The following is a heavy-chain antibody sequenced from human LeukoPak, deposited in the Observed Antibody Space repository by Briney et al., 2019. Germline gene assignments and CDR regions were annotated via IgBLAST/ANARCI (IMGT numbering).Heavy chain of an antibody. D-gene: IGHD3-22*01. CDR2: INPNSGGT. CDR1: GYTFTAYY. CDR3: ARDYYDSSGFGAFDI. Sequence: EASVKVSCKASGYTFTAYYMHWVRQAPGQGLEWMGWINPNSGGTNYAQKFQGRVTMTRDTSISTAYMELSRLRSDDTAVYYCARDYYDSSGFGAFDIWGQGTMVTVS. V-gene: IGHV1-2*02. J-gene: IGHJ3*02.